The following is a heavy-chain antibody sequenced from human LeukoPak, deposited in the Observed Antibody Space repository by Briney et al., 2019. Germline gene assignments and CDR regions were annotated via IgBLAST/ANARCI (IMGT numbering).Heavy chain of an antibody. CDR1: GDSISSSSYY. V-gene: IGHV4-39*01. Sequence: SETLSLTCTVSGDSISSSSYYWGWIRQPPGKGLGWIGSIYYIGSTYYNPSLKSRVTISVDTSKNQFSLKLSSVTAADTAVYYCARGLTIFGHAYYFDYWGQGTLVTVSS. J-gene: IGHJ4*02. D-gene: IGHD3-3*01. CDR2: IYYIGST. CDR3: ARGLTIFGHAYYFDY.